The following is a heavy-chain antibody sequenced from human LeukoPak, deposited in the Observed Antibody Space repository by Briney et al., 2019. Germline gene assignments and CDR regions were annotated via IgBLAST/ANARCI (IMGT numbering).Heavy chain of an antibody. J-gene: IGHJ3*02. CDR3: ARVTADAFDI. CDR2: INHSGST. V-gene: IGHV4-34*01. CDR1: GGSLSGYY. Sequence: PSETLSLTCAVYGGSLSGYYWSWLRQPPGKGLEWIGEINHSGSTNYNPSLKSRVTIAVDTSKNQFSLKLRSVTAADTAVHYCARVTADAFDIWGQGTMVTVSS.